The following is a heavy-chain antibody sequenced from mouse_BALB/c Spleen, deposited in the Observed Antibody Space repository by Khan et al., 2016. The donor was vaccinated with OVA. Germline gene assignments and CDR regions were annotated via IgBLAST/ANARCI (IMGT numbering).Heavy chain of an antibody. CDR3: ARIKKIVATYFDY. CDR1: GYTFTSYW. J-gene: IGHJ2*01. Sequence: VKLKQSGAELVKAGASVKMSCKASGYTFTSYWMHWVKQRLGQGLEWFAETNPTNGRTYYNEKFKSKATLTVDKSSSTAYMLLSGPTFEDSAVYYCARIKKIVATYFDYWGKGTTLTVSS. CDR2: TNPTNGRT. V-gene: IGHV1S81*02. D-gene: IGHD1-1*01.